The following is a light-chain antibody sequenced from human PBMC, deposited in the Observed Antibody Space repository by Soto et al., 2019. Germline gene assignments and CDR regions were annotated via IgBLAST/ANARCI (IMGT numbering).Light chain of an antibody. V-gene: IGLV1-44*01. CDR1: TSNIGTNT. CDR2: SND. J-gene: IGLJ2*01. Sequence: QSVLTQSPSASGTPGQRVSISCSGSTSNIGTNTVSWYQHVPGTAPKLLIYSNDQRPSAVPGRFSGSKSGTSASLAISGRLAEDEDDYYCATWDDILNVVFGGGTKVTVL. CDR3: ATWDDILNVV.